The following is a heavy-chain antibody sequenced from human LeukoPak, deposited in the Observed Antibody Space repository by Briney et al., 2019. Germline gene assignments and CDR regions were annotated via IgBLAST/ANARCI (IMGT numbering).Heavy chain of an antibody. D-gene: IGHD3-16*01. V-gene: IGHV4-39*01. CDR3: ARGNYDYVWGGIDY. CDR1: GVSISSTSYY. CDR2: IYYSGST. J-gene: IGHJ4*02. Sequence: SETLSLTCTVSGVSISSTSYYWGWIRQPPGTGLEWIASIYYSGSTYYNPSLKSRVTISVDTSKNQFSLKLSSVTAADTAVYYCARGNYDYVWGGIDYWGQGTLVTVSS.